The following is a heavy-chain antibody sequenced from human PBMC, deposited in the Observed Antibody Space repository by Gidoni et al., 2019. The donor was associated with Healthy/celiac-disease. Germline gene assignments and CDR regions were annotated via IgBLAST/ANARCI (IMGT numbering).Heavy chain of an antibody. D-gene: IGHD3-3*01. Sequence: HMQLVQSGPEVKKPGTSVKVSCKASGFTFTSSAVQWVRQARGQRLEWIGWIVVGSGKTNYAQKFQERVTITRDMSTSTAYMELSSLRSEDTAVYYCAGSTYYDFWSGPLYYYGMDVWGQGTTVTVSS. J-gene: IGHJ6*02. CDR1: GFTFTSSA. V-gene: IGHV1-58*01. CDR2: IVVGSGKT. CDR3: AGSTYYDFWSGPLYYYGMDV.